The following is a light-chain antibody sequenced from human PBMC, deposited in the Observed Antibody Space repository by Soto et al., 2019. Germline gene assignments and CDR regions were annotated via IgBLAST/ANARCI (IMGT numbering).Light chain of an antibody. CDR2: EVS. CDR1: SSDVGTYNY. Sequence: QSALTQPASVSGSPGQSITISCTGTSSDVGTYNYVSWYQQHPGQAPKLMIYEVSNRPSGVSDRFSASKSGNTASLTISGLQAGDEADYYCSSYRSYSTYVFGTGTKVTVL. V-gene: IGLV2-14*01. CDR3: SSYRSYSTYV. J-gene: IGLJ1*01.